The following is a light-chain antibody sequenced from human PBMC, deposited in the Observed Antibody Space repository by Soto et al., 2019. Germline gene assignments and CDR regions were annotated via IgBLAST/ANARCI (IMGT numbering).Light chain of an antibody. Sequence: VLTQPPSASGAPGQRVTISCSGSSSNIGGNTVNWYQQLPGAAPKILIYGDNQRPSGVPDRFSVSKSGTSASLAISGLRSEDEADYYCAAWDDSLNAFVFGTGTKVTVL. CDR1: SSNIGGNT. CDR2: GDN. J-gene: IGLJ1*01. CDR3: AAWDDSLNAFV. V-gene: IGLV1-44*01.